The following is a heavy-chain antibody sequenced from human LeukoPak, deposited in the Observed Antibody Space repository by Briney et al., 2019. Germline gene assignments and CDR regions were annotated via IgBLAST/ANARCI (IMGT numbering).Heavy chain of an antibody. CDR2: LRGDGST. J-gene: IGHJ4*02. CDR1: GFTFISYA. CDR3: AKASWVSSADAVL. Sequence: GGSLRVSCVASGFTFISYAMSWVRQALARGLEWVASLRGDGSTFYADSVKGRFTLSRDESRNTVYLQLTYLRVEDTAVYYCAKASWVSSADAVLWGQGTPVTVSS. V-gene: IGHV3-23*01. D-gene: IGHD3-16*01.